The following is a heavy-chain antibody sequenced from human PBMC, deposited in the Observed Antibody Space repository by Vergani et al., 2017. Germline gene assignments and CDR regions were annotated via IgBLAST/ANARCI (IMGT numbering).Heavy chain of an antibody. CDR2: IYYSGST. CDR1: GASIRSSNYY. CDR3: ARHSTVEWLVKLGWFDP. V-gene: IGHV4-39*01. Sequence: QLQLQESGPGLVKPSATLSLTCSVSGASIRSSNYYWGWIRQPPGKGLEWIASIYYSGSTYYNPSLKSRVTISVDTSKNQLSLKLSSVTAADTAVYFCARHSTVEWLVKLGWFDPWGQGILVTVSS. D-gene: IGHD6-19*01. J-gene: IGHJ5*02.